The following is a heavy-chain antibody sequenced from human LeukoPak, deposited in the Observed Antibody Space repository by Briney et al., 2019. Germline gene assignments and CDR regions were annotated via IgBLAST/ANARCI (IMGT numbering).Heavy chain of an antibody. CDR3: AKDGGRSTSPM. D-gene: IGHD2-2*01. Sequence: GGSLRLSCAASGFTFSSYWMHWVRRAPGKGLVWVSRINTDGSTTSYADSVKGRFTISRDNAKNTLYLQMNSLRAEDTAVYYCAKDGGRSTSPMWGQGTLVTVSS. J-gene: IGHJ4*02. CDR2: INTDGSTT. CDR1: GFTFSSYW. V-gene: IGHV3-74*01.